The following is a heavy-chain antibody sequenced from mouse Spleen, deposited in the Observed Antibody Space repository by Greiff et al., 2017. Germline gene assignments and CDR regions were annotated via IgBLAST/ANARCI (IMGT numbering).Heavy chain of an antibody. J-gene: IGHJ4*01. CDR2: ISGGGSYT. V-gene: IGHV5-9-2*01. CDR3: ARSDDRYDGAMDY. Sequence: EVKLVESGGGLVKPGGSLKLSCAASGFTFSSYGMSWVRQTPEKRLEWVATISGGGSYTYYPDSVKGRFTISRDNAKNNLYLQMSSLRSEDTAVYYCARSDDRYDGAMDYWGQGTSVTVSS. CDR1: GFTFSSYG. D-gene: IGHD2-14*01.